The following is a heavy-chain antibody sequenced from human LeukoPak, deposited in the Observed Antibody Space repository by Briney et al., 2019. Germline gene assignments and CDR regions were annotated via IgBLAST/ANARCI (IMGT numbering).Heavy chain of an antibody. D-gene: IGHD3-10*01. V-gene: IGHV3-30*18. CDR3: AKDRGSGSYPSPLFDY. Sequence: PGGSLRLSCAVSGFIFSSYGIHWVRRVPGKGLEWVAVISYDESNKYYADSVKGRFTISRDNYKNTLYLQMNNLRAEDTAVYYCAKDRGSGSYPSPLFDYWGQGTLVTVST. CDR1: GFIFSSYG. J-gene: IGHJ4*02. CDR2: ISYDESNK.